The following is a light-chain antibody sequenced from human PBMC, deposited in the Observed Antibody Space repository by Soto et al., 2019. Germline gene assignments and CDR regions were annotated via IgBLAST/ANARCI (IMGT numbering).Light chain of an antibody. CDR2: GAF. CDR3: HQYNNWPPS. J-gene: IGKJ5*01. Sequence: EIVMTQSPATLSVSPGERATLSCRASQSVNINLAWYQQKPGQGPRLLIYGAFTRATGIPARFSGSGSGTDFTLTISSLQSEDFAVYYCHQYNNWPPSFGQGTRLEI. CDR1: QSVNIN. V-gene: IGKV3D-15*01.